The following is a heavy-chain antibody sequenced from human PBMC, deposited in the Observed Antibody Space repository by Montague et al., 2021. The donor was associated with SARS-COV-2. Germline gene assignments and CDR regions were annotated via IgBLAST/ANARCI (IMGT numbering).Heavy chain of an antibody. Sequence: TLSLTCTVSGGSIGSSSYYWGWIRQPPGKGLEWIGYIYYSGSTYYNPSLKSRVTISVDTSKNQFSLKLSSVTAADTAVYYCARVQGITMIVVVIGAFDIWGQGTMVTVSS. CDR1: GGSIGSSSYY. D-gene: IGHD3-22*01. J-gene: IGHJ3*02. V-gene: IGHV4-31*03. CDR2: IYYSGST. CDR3: ARVQGITMIVVVIGAFDI.